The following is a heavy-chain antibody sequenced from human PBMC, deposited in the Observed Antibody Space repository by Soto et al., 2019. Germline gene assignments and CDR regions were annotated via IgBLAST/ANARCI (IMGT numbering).Heavy chain of an antibody. CDR3: ARDWGYYSSSWYRDLWRDYYYYGMDV. D-gene: IGHD6-13*01. Sequence: KPSETLSLTCAVSGGSISSSNWWSWARQPPGKGLEWIGEIYHSGSTNYNPSLKSRVTISVDKSKNQFSPKLSSVTAADTAVYYCARDWGYYSSSWYRDLWRDYYYYGMDVWGQGXTVTVSS. CDR1: GGSISSSNW. CDR2: IYHSGST. V-gene: IGHV4-4*02. J-gene: IGHJ6*02.